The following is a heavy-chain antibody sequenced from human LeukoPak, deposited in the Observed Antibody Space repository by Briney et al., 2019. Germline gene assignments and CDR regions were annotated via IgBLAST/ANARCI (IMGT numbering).Heavy chain of an antibody. V-gene: IGHV4-34*01. CDR2: INLSGST. CDR3: ARDGAAAGSFSYYYYYYGMDV. J-gene: IGHJ6*02. Sequence: SETLSLTCAVYGGSFSGYYWSWIRQPPGKGLEWIGEINLSGSTNYNPSLKSRVTISVDTSKNQFSLKLSSVTAADTAVYYCARDGAAAGSFSYYYYYYGMDVWGQGPRSPSP. CDR1: GGSFSGYY. D-gene: IGHD6-13*01.